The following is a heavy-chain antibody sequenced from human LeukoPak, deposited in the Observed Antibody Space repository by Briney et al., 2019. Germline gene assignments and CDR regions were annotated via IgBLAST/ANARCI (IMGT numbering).Heavy chain of an antibody. Sequence: SETLSLTCTVSGGSISSTSYYWGWVRQPPGKGLEWIGSIYYSGNTYYNASLKSRVTISVDTSKSQFSLKLSSVTAADTAVYYCASTKTIAARAFDIWGQGTMVTVSS. J-gene: IGHJ3*02. CDR3: ASTKTIAARAFDI. V-gene: IGHV4-39*01. CDR1: GGSISSTSYY. CDR2: IYYSGNT. D-gene: IGHD6-6*01.